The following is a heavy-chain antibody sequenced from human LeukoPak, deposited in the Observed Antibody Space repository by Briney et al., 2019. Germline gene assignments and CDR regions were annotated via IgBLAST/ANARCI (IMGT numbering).Heavy chain of an antibody. Sequence: GESLKISCKCSGYIFTSYWIGWVRQMPAKSLEWMGIIYPGDSDTRSSPSFQGQVTISADQSISTAYLQLSSLKASDPAMSYCERHFGVVLVPDNWGQGTLVTVSS. V-gene: IGHV5-51*01. CDR2: IYPGDSDT. CDR3: ERHFGVVLVPDN. J-gene: IGHJ4*02. CDR1: GYIFTSYW. D-gene: IGHD3-3*01.